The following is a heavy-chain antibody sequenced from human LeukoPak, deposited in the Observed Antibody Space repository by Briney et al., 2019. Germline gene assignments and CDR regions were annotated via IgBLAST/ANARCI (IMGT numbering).Heavy chain of an antibody. J-gene: IGHJ4*02. D-gene: IGHD2-8*02. CDR1: GFSFNNYG. Sequence: GGSLRLSCGASGFSFNNYGMSWVRQGPGKGLEWVSSITYSGFSTYYADSVKGRFTISRDNSKNTLYLQMNSLRAEDTAVYYCARGGYAVCSPFAFCTDYTSQAIPDHDYWGQGTLVTVSS. CDR2: ITYSGFST. V-gene: IGHV3-23*01. CDR3: ARGGYAVCSPFAFCTDYTSQAIPDHDY.